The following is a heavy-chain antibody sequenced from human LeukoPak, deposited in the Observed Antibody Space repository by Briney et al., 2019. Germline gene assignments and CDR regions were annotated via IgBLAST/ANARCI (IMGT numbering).Heavy chain of an antibody. J-gene: IGHJ4*02. CDR3: ARETGSSSGYAADY. CDR1: GGTFSSSA. Sequence: SVKVSCKSSGGTFSSSAIRWVRQAPGQGLEWMGRIIPIFGTANYAQKFQGRVTITADKSTSTAYMELSSLRSEDTAVYYCARETGSSSGYAADYWGQGTLVTVSS. CDR2: IIPIFGTA. V-gene: IGHV1-69*06. D-gene: IGHD6-13*01.